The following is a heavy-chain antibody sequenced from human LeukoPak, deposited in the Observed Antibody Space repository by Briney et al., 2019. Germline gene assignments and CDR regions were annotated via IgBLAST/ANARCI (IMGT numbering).Heavy chain of an antibody. CDR1: GYTFASYG. V-gene: IGHV1-18*01. Sequence: ASVKVSCKASGYTFASYGISWVRQAPGQGLEWMGWISAYNGNTNYAQKFQGRVTMTRDTSISTAYMELSRLRSDDTAVYYCARVKGSSWYYYMDVWGKGTTVTVSS. D-gene: IGHD6-13*01. CDR2: ISAYNGNT. J-gene: IGHJ6*03. CDR3: ARVKGSSWYYYMDV.